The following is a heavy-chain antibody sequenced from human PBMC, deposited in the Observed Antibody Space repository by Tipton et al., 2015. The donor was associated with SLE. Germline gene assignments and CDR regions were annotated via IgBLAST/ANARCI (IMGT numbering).Heavy chain of an antibody. CDR2: ISYDGSNK. D-gene: IGHD1-26*01. CDR3: ARDSPPIVGTLY. Sequence: SLRLSCAASGFTFSSYAMHWVRQAPGKGLEWVAVISYDGSNKYYADSVKGRFTISRDNSKNTLYLQMNSLRAEDTAVYYCARDSPPIVGTLYWGQGTLVTVSS. CDR1: GFTFSSYA. V-gene: IGHV3-30*04. J-gene: IGHJ4*02.